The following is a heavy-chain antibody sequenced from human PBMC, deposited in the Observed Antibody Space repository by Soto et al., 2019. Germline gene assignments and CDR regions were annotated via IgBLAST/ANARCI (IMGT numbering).Heavy chain of an antibody. CDR3: ALLKPLLEWLHDYYYTMDV. CDR2: ISGSGGST. D-gene: IGHD3-3*01. Sequence: PGGSLRLSCAASGFTFSNYAMTWVRQAPGKGLEWVSGISGSGGSTYYADSVKGRFTISRDNSKNTLFLQMKSLRSEDTAVYYCALLKPLLEWLHDYYYTMDVWGQGTTVTVSS. V-gene: IGHV3-23*01. CDR1: GFTFSNYA. J-gene: IGHJ6*02.